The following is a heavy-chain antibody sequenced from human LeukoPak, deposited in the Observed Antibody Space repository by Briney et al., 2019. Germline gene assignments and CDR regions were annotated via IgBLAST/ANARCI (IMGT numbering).Heavy chain of an antibody. V-gene: IGHV4-38-2*02. CDR2: IYHSGRT. CDR3: ARAGAAAGTKYYYNYYMDV. D-gene: IGHD6-13*01. J-gene: IGHJ6*03. Sequence: SETLSLTCTVSGYSISSGYYWGWIRQPPGKGLEWIGSIYHSGRTYYNPSLKSRVTISVDTSKNQFSLKLSSVTAADTAVYYCARAGAAAGTKYYYNYYMDVWGKGTTVTVSS. CDR1: GYSISSGYY.